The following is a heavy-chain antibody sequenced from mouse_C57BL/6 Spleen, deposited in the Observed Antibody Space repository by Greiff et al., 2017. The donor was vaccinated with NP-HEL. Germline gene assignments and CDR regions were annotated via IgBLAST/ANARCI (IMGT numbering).Heavy chain of an antibody. CDR2: INPNNGGT. D-gene: IGHD2-1*01. J-gene: IGHJ4*01. CDR3: ARRIYYGNPYAMDY. CDR1: GYTFTDYN. Sequence: EVQLQQSGPELVKPGASVKIPCKASGYTFTDYNMDWVKQSHGKSLEWIGDINPNNGGTIYNQKFKGKATLTVDKSSSTAYMELRSLTSEDTAVYYCARRIYYGNPYAMDYWGQGTSVTVSS. V-gene: IGHV1-18*01.